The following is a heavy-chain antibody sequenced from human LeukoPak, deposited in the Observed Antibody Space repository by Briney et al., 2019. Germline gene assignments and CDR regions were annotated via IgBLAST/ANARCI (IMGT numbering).Heavy chain of an antibody. V-gene: IGHV1-69*04. CDR2: IIPILGIA. Sequence: ASVKVSCKASGGTFSSYAISWVRQAPGQGLEWMGRIIPILGIANYAQKFQGRVTITADKSTSTASMELSSLRSEDTAVYYCARAPSGRLFDYWGQGTLVTVSS. J-gene: IGHJ4*02. CDR1: GGTFSSYA. CDR3: ARAPSGRLFDY.